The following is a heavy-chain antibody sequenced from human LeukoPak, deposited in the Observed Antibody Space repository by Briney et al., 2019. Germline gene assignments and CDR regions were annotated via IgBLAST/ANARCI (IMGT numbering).Heavy chain of an antibody. CDR1: GGSISSYY. J-gene: IGHJ5*02. CDR3: ASSPGSSSLNWFDP. V-gene: IGHV4-34*01. Sequence: SETLSLTCTVSGGSISSYYCSWIRQPPGKGLEWIGEINHSGSTNYNPSLKSRVTISVDTSKNQFSLKLSSVTAADTAVYYCASSPGSSSLNWFDPWGQGTLVTVSS. D-gene: IGHD6-6*01. CDR2: INHSGST.